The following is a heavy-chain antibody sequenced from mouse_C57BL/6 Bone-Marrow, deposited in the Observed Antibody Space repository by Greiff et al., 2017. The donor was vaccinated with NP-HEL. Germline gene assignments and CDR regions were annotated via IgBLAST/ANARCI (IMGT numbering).Heavy chain of an antibody. V-gene: IGHV5-15*01. Sequence: EVKVVESGGGLVQPGGSLKLSCAASGFTFSDYGMAWVRQAPRKGPEWVAFISNLAYSIYYADTVTGRFTISRENAKNTLYLEMSSLRSEDTAMYYCARQGGDGYPFAYWGQGTLVTVSA. J-gene: IGHJ3*01. CDR2: ISNLAYSI. CDR3: ARQGGDGYPFAY. D-gene: IGHD2-3*01. CDR1: GFTFSDYG.